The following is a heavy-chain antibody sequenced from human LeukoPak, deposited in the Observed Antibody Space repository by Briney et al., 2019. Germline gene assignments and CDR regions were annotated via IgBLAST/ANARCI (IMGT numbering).Heavy chain of an antibody. V-gene: IGHV4-59*01. Sequence: SETLSLTCTVSGGSISSYYWSWIRQPPGKGLEWIGYIYYSGSTNYNPSLKSRVTISIYTSKNQFSLRLTSVTAADTAVYYCARSGYGDYGHYFDYWGQGTLVTVSS. CDR1: GGSISSYY. CDR2: IYYSGST. J-gene: IGHJ4*02. CDR3: ARSGYGDYGHYFDY. D-gene: IGHD4-17*01.